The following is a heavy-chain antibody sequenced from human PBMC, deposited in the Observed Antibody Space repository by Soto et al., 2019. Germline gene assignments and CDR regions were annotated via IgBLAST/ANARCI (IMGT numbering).Heavy chain of an antibody. D-gene: IGHD5-12*01. CDR2: ISAYTGNK. V-gene: IGHV1-18*03. CDR1: GYKFSSYG. CDR3: ARDPKDGYPANGMDV. J-gene: IGHJ6*02. Sequence: QVQLVQSGAEVKKPGASVKVSCKASGYKFSSYGISWVRQAPGQGLEGMGWISAYTGNKNYAQKLQGRVTMTTDTSTSTAYMELRSLRSDDMAVYYCARDPKDGYPANGMDVWGQGTTVTVSS.